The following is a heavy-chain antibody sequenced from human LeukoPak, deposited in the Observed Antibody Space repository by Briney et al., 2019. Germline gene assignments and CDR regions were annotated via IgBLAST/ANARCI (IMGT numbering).Heavy chain of an antibody. D-gene: IGHD5-18*01. CDR2: IYSGGTT. Sequence: GGSLRLSCAASGFTVSSNYMSWVRQAPGKGLEWVSVIYSGGTTYYADSVKGRFTVSRDNSKNTLYLQMNSLRAEDTAVYYCASRPVDTTMIYYFDYWGPGTLVTVSS. J-gene: IGHJ4*02. CDR1: GFTVSSNY. CDR3: ASRPVDTTMIYYFDY. V-gene: IGHV3-53*01.